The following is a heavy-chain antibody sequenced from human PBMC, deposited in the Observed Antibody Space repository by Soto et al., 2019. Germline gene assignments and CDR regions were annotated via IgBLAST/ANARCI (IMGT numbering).Heavy chain of an antibody. CDR3: ASLASVVVAATAYFDY. D-gene: IGHD2-15*01. CDR1: GGTFSSYA. Sequence: GASVKVSCKASGGTFSSYAISRVRQAPGQGLEWMGGIIPIFGTANYAQKFQGRVTITADKSTSTAYMELSSLRSEDTAVYYCASLASVVVAATAYFDYWGQGTLVTVSS. CDR2: IIPIFGTA. V-gene: IGHV1-69*06. J-gene: IGHJ4*02.